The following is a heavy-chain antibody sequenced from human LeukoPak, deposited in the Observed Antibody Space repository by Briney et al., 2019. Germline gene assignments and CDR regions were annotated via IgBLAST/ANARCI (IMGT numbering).Heavy chain of an antibody. J-gene: IGHJ3*01. Sequence: GGSLRLSCAASGFSLSSYAMSWVRQGPGEGREWVSAISVSGNTYHADSVKGRFTISRDSYKNTLYRQMNSLRVEDTATYYCARGEEDHYVINGAFDVWGQGTMVTVSS. V-gene: IGHV3-23*01. CDR1: GFSLSSYA. CDR3: ARGEEDHYVINGAFDV. D-gene: IGHD2-21*01. CDR2: ISVSGNT.